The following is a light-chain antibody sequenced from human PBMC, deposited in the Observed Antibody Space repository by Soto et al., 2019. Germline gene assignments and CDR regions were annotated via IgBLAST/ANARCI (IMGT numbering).Light chain of an antibody. CDR1: QSVSSSY. CDR3: QQSGSSSGWT. J-gene: IGKJ1*01. V-gene: IGKV3-20*01. CDR2: GAS. Sequence: EVVLTQSPGTLSLSPGGRATLSCRASQSVSSSYLAWYQQKPGQAPRLHIYGASSRATGIPDRFSGSGSGIDFTLTISRLEPEDFAVYYCQQSGSSSGWTFGQGTKVEIK.